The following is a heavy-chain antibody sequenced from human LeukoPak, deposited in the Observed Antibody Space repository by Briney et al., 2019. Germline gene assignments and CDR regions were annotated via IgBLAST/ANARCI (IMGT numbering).Heavy chain of an antibody. D-gene: IGHD3-22*01. CDR1: GFTFSSYV. V-gene: IGHV3-23*01. CDR3: AKHDYYDSTGYYVGSYYFDF. CDR2: ISGSGGGT. Sequence: GGSLRLSCAASGFTFSSYVMSWVRQAPGKGLEWVSAISGSGGGTYYADSVKGRFTISRDNSRNTLYLQMNSLRAEDTAVYYCAKHDYYDSTGYYVGSYYFDFWGQGTLVTVSS. J-gene: IGHJ4*02.